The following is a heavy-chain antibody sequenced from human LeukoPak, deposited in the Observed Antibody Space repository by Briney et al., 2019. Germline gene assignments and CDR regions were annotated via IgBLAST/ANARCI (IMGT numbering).Heavy chain of an antibody. D-gene: IGHD3-9*01. V-gene: IGHV4-39*01. CDR3: ARHPPKYYDILTGYYSWFDP. Sequence: SSETLSLTCTVSGGSISSSNYYWGWIRQPPGKGLEWIGSAYFIGRTNYDPSFKSRVTISVDTSKNQFSLKLSSVTAADTAVYYCARHPPKYYDILTGYYSWFDPWGQGTLVTVSS. J-gene: IGHJ5*02. CDR2: AYFIGRT. CDR1: GGSISSSNYY.